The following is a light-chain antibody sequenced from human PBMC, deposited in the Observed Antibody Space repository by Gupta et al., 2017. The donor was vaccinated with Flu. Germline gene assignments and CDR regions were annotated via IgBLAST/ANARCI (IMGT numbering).Light chain of an antibody. J-gene: IGKJ2*03. CDR2: GAS. V-gene: IGKV3-20*01. CDR1: QCASTSY. Sequence: EIVLTQSPRTLSLSPGERATLSCRPSQCASTSYLAWYQQKPGQAPRLLIYGASSRATGIPDRFSGSGSGTDFTLTISRLEPEDFAVYYCQQYCSSPYSFGQGTKLEIK. CDR3: QQYCSSPYS.